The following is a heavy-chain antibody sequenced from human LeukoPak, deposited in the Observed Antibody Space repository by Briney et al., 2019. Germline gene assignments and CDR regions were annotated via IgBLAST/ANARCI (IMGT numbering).Heavy chain of an antibody. CDR3: ATYYGSGSYHASYYYYGMDV. CDR2: IHYSGST. CDR1: GASITSSTW. V-gene: IGHV4-4*02. Sequence: SETLSLTCAVSGASITSSTWWSWVRLPPGKGLEWIGEIHYSGSTSYNPSLKSRGFMSVDNSKNQFSLRLSSVTAADTAVYYCATYYGSGSYHASYYYYGMDVWGQGTTVTVSS. D-gene: IGHD3-10*01. J-gene: IGHJ6*02.